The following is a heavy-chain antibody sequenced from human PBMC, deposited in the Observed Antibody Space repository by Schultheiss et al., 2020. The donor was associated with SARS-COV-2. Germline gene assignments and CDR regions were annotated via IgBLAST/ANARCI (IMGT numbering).Heavy chain of an antibody. CDR1: GGTFSSYA. CDR2: IIPSSGAT. J-gene: IGHJ5*02. D-gene: IGHD5-12*01. CDR3: ARGGYSGYDFTWFDP. V-gene: IGHV1-2*04. Sequence: ASVKVSCKASGGTFSSYAISWVRQAPGQGLEWMGGIIPSSGATKYAQKFQGWVTMTMDTSISTAYMELSRLRSDDTAVYYCARGGYSGYDFTWFDPWGQGTLVTVSS.